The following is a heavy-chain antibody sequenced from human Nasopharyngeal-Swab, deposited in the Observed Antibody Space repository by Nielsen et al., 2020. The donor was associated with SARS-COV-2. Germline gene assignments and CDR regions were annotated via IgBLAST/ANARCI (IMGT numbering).Heavy chain of an antibody. V-gene: IGHV3-21*01. Sequence: GGSRRLSWAASGFTFSSYRMNWVRQAQGKGLGWVSSISSSSSYIYYADSVKGRFTISRDNAKNSLYLQMNSLRAEDTAVYYCARSGELRFLEWLNTRPDYWGQGTLVTVSS. J-gene: IGHJ4*02. CDR2: ISSSSSYI. CDR3: ARSGELRFLEWLNTRPDY. CDR1: GFTFSSYR. D-gene: IGHD3-3*01.